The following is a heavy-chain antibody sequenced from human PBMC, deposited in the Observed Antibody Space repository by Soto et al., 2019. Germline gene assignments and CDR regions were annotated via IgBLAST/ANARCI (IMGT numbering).Heavy chain of an antibody. CDR1: GFTFSSYA. D-gene: IGHD4-17*01. J-gene: IGHJ6*02. CDR3: AKSNGAHGEKYGDPDPNYYYYYGMDV. V-gene: IGHV3-23*01. Sequence: GGSLRLSCAASGFTFSSYAMSWVRQAPGKGLEWVSAISGSGGSTYYADSVKGRFTISRDNSKNTLYLQMNSLRAEDTAVYYCAKSNGAHGEKYGDPDPNYYYYYGMDVWGQGTTVTVSS. CDR2: ISGSGGST.